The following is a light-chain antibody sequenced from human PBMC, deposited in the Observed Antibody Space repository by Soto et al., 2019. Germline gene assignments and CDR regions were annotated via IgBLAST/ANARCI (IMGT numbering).Light chain of an antibody. Sequence: DIQMTQSPSTLSASVGDRVTITCRASQSISNWLAWYQHKPGKAPKLLIYDASSLESGVPSRFSGTGSGTEFILTISSLQPDDCATYFCQQYSSYSGTFGQGTKVDIK. V-gene: IGKV1-5*01. CDR1: QSISNW. CDR3: QQYSSYSGT. J-gene: IGKJ1*01. CDR2: DAS.